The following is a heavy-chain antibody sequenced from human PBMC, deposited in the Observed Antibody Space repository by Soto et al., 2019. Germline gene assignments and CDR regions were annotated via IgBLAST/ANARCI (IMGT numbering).Heavy chain of an antibody. J-gene: IGHJ6*03. CDR2: ISGSGGST. V-gene: IGHV3-23*01. D-gene: IGHD2-21*01. CDR3: KKAGSVWYFYYYMDV. CDR1: GFTFSSYA. Sequence: GGSLRLSCAASGFTFSSYAMSWVRQAPGKGLEWVSAISGSGGSTYYADSVKGRFTISRDNSKNTLYLQMNSLRAEDTVVYCGKKAGSVWYFYYYMDVWGKGTTVTVSS.